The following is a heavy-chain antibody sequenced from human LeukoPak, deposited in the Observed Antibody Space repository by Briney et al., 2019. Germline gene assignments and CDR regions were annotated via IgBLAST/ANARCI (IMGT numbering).Heavy chain of an antibody. CDR3: ARDSYYDSVGYSLPFDY. CDR1: GFTFSSYA. J-gene: IGHJ4*02. Sequence: GSLRLSCAASGFTFSSYAMSWVRQAPGKWLEWVSSISSSSSYISYADSVKGRFTISRDNAKNSLYLQMNSLRAEDTAVYYCARDSYYDSVGYSLPFDYWGQGTLVTVSS. V-gene: IGHV3-21*01. D-gene: IGHD3-22*01. CDR2: ISSSSSYI.